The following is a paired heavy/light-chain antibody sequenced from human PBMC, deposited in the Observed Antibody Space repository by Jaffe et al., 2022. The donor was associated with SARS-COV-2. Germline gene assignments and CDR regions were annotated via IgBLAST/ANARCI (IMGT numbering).Heavy chain of an antibody. Sequence: EVQLLESGGGLVQPGGSLRLSCAASGFTFSSYAMGWVRQAPGKGLEWVSTIGGSGGSTYYADSVKGRFTISRDNSKNTLYLQMSSLRAEDTAVYYCAKGDSWSTYTSGDYFDHWGQGTLVTVSS. CDR3: AKGDSWSTYTSGDYFDH. D-gene: IGHD3-16*01. V-gene: IGHV3-23*01. CDR2: IGGSGGST. J-gene: IGHJ4*02. CDR1: GFTFSSYA.
Light chain of an antibody. Sequence: EIVLTQSPGTLSLSPGERATLSCRASQSVRSSYLAWYQQRPGQAPRLLIYGASSRATGIPDRFSGSGSGTDFTLTISRLEPEDFAVYYCQQYGSSPKTFGQGTKVEIK. V-gene: IGKV3-20*01. CDR2: GAS. J-gene: IGKJ1*01. CDR1: QSVRSSY. CDR3: QQYGSSPKT.